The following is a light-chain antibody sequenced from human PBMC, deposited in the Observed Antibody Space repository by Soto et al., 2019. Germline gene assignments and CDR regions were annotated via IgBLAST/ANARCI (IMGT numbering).Light chain of an antibody. V-gene: IGLV2-14*03. CDR2: DVN. CDR1: SSDVGGYNY. Sequence: QSALTQPASVSGSPGQSITISCTGTSSDVGGYNYVSWYQQHPGKAPKLMIYDVNNRPSGVSSRFSGSKSGNTASLTISGLQAEDEADYYCSSYAGDNTYVFGTGTKVTVL. J-gene: IGLJ1*01. CDR3: SSYAGDNTYV.